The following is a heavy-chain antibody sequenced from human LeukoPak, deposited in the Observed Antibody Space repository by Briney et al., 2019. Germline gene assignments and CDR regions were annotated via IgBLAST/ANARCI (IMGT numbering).Heavy chain of an antibody. D-gene: IGHD3-22*01. V-gene: IGHV1-2*02. J-gene: IGHJ5*02. Sequence: GSSVKVSCKASGYTFTGYYMHWVRQAPGQGLEWMGWINPNSGGTNYAQKFQGRVTMTRDTSISTAYMELSRLRSDDTAVYYCARDLGGSGRGIVVVINPNWFDPWGQGTLVTVSS. CDR1: GYTFTGYY. CDR3: ARDLGGSGRGIVVVINPNWFDP. CDR2: INPNSGGT.